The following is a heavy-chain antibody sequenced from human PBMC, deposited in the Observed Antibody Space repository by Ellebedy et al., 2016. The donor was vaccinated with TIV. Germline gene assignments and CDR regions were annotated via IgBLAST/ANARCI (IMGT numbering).Heavy chain of an antibody. J-gene: IGHJ5*02. CDR2: INAGNGNT. CDR1: GYTFTSYA. Sequence: ASVKVSXXASGYTFTSYAMHWVRQAPGQRLEWMGWINAGNGNTKYSQKFQGRVTITRDTSASTAYMELSSLRSEDTAVYYCARDPSVYCSGGSCYLGWFDPWGQGTLVTVSS. D-gene: IGHD2-15*01. V-gene: IGHV1-3*01. CDR3: ARDPSVYCSGGSCYLGWFDP.